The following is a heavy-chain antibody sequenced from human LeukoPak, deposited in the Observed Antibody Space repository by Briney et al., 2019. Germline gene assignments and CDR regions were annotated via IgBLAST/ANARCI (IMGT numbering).Heavy chain of an antibody. CDR2: INPNSGGT. D-gene: IGHD5-18*01. CDR3: ATLPPGYSLESDAFDI. Sequence: ASVKVSCKASGYTFTGYYMHWVRQAPGQGLEWMGWINPNSGGTNYAQKFQGRVTMTRDTSISTAYMELSRLRSDDTAVYYCATLPPGYSLESDAFDIWGQGTMVTVSS. V-gene: IGHV1-2*02. CDR1: GYTFTGYY. J-gene: IGHJ3*02.